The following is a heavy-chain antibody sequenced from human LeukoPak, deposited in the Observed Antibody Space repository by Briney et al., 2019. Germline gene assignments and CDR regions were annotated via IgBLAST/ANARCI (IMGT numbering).Heavy chain of an antibody. CDR1: GGSISSSSYY. CDR2: IYYSGST. CDR3: ASRRTYYYDSSGYKKIDY. D-gene: IGHD3-22*01. V-gene: IGHV4-39*01. J-gene: IGHJ4*02. Sequence: SETLSLTCIVSGGSISSSSYYWGWIRQPPGKGLEWIGSIYYSGSTYYNPSLKSRVTISVDTSKNQFSLKLSSVTAADTAVYYCASRRTYYYDSSGYKKIDYWGQGTLVTVSS.